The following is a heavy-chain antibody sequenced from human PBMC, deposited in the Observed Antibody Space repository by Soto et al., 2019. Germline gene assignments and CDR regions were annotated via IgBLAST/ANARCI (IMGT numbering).Heavy chain of an antibody. Sequence: LRLSYASSGFFVSNARMNSVRQAPGAGGEWVGRIKSKPDGGTTDYSAPMNGRFTITRDDSNNMVYLLMNSLQSADATALYYSTDGPQVGTGLKDYGTDVWGQGTTVTVSS. CDR1: GFFVSNAR. D-gene: IGHD1-1*01. CDR2: IKSKPDGGTT. CDR3: STDGPQVGTGLKDYGTDV. J-gene: IGHJ6*02. V-gene: IGHV3-15*07.